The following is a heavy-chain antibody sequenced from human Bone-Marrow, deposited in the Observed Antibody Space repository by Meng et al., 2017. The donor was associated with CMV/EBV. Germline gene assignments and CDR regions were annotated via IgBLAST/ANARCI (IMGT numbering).Heavy chain of an antibody. V-gene: IGHV1-58*01. CDR2: IVVGSGNT. J-gene: IGHJ5*02. CDR1: GFTFTGSA. D-gene: IGHD2-8*02. Sequence: SVKVSCKGSGFTFTGSAVQWVRQARGQGLEWIGWIVVGSGNTNYAQKFQERVTMTRDKSTSTAYMELSGLRSEDTALYYCASDPSGYCSDTHCPPPRSWGPGKLVTVSS. CDR3: ASDPSGYCSDTHCPPPRS.